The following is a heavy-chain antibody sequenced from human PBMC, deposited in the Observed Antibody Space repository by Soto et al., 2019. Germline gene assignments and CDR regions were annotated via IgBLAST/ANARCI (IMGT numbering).Heavy chain of an antibody. CDR1: GFSLSTSGVG. V-gene: IGHV2-5*02. J-gene: IGHJ4*02. CDR2: IYWDDSK. D-gene: IGHD3-10*01. Sequence: QITLKESGPPLVKPTQTLTQTCTFSGFSLSTSGVGVGWIRQPPGKALEWLAVIYWDDSKTYSPSLKSRLTITKDTSRDQVVLTMTNMDPVDTATYYCAHKGSGSRAIDYWGQGALVTVSS. CDR3: AHKGSGSRAIDY.